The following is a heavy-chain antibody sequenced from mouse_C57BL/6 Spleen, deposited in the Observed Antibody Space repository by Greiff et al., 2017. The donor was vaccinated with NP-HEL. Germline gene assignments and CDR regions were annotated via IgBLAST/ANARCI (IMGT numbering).Heavy chain of an antibody. V-gene: IGHV5-4*03. CDR2: ISDGGSYT. J-gene: IGHJ3*01. D-gene: IGHD2-4*01. CDR1: GFTFSSYA. CDR3: ARRDYDGGAWFAY. Sequence: EVKLMESGGGLVKPGGSLKLSCAASGFTFSSYAMSWVRQTPEKRLEWVATISDGGSYTYYPDNVKGRFTISRDNAKNNLYLQMSHLKSEDTAMYYCARRDYDGGAWFAYWGQGTLVTVSA.